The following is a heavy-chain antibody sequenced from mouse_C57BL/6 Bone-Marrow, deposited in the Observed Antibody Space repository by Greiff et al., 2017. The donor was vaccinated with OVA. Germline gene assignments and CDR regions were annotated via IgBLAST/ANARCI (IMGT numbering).Heavy chain of an antibody. V-gene: IGHV12-3*01. Sequence: VQLQESGPGLVKPSQSLFLTCSITGFPITSGYYWIWIRQSPGKPLEWMGYITHSGETFYNPSLQSPISITRDTSKNQFFLQLNSVTTEDTAMYYCAGDRFQIPVTTVVAGNYYAMDYWGQGTSVTVSS. J-gene: IGHJ4*01. CDR1: GFPITSGYY. CDR3: AGDRFQIPVTTVVAGNYYAMDY. CDR2: ITHSGET. D-gene: IGHD1-1*01.